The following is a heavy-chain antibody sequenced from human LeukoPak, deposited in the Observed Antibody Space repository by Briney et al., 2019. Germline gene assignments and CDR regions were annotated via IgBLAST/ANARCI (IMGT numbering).Heavy chain of an antibody. CDR3: ARLGIAVAGTKHEKTYYFDY. D-gene: IGHD6-19*01. J-gene: IGHJ4*02. CDR1: GYSFTSYW. Sequence: GESLKISCKGSGYSFTSYWIGWVRQMPGKGLEWMGIIYPGDSDTRYSPSFQGQVTISADKSISTAYLQWSSLKASDTAMYYCARLGIAVAGTKHEKTYYFDYWGQGTLVTVSS. V-gene: IGHV5-51*01. CDR2: IYPGDSDT.